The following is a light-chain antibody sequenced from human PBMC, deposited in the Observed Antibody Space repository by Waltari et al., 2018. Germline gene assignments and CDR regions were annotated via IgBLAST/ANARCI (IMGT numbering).Light chain of an antibody. V-gene: IGKV3-20*01. CDR1: QSVRSSD. CDR2: GAS. CDR3: QQYGSSPST. Sequence: EVVLTQAPGTLSLAPGERATLSCRASQSVRSSDLAWYQQKPGQAPRLLIYGASSIATGIPDRFSGSGSGTDFTLTISRLEPEDFAVYYCQQYGSSPSTFGQGTKVEIK. J-gene: IGKJ1*01.